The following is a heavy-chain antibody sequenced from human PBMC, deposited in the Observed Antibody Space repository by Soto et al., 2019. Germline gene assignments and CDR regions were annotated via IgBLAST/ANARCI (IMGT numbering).Heavy chain of an antibody. CDR3: TRDNPLPYNSGSGKGYYDMDV. Sequence: QVQLQESGPGLVKPSQTLSLTCIVSGGSIRSGGYFWSWIHQHPGKGLEWIGNIYYNSGSTYYTPTLRSRVSISVDASKHQFSLNLRSVTAAATAVYFCTRDNPLPYNSGSGKGYYDMDVWGQGTTVTVS. V-gene: IGHV4-31*03. J-gene: IGHJ6*02. D-gene: IGHD3-10*01. CDR2: IYYNSGST. CDR1: GGSIRSGGYF.